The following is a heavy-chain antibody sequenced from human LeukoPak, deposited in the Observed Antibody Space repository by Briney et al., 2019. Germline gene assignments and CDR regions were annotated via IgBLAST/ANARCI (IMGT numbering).Heavy chain of an antibody. D-gene: IGHD3-16*01. V-gene: IGHV4-38-2*01. CDR1: GYSISSGYY. CDR3: ARHAGGNSDFDY. Sequence: PSETLSLTCAVSGYSISSGYYWGWIRQPPGKGLEWIGSIYHSRSTYYNPSLKSRVTISVDTSKNQFSLRLSSVTAADTAVYYCARHAGGNSDFDYWGQGTLVTVSS. J-gene: IGHJ4*02. CDR2: IYHSRST.